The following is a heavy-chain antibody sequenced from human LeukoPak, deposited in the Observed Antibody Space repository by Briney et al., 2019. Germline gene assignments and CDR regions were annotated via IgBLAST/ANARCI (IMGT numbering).Heavy chain of an antibody. CDR2: TYYRSKWYN. D-gene: IGHD5-18*01. Sequence: SQTLSLTCAISGDSVSSNSATWNWIRQSPSRGLEWLGRTYYRSKWYNDYAVSVKSRMTINPDTSKNQFSLKLSSVTAADTAVYYCARVAMVTGYYFDYWGQGTLVTVSS. CDR1: GDSVSSNSAT. J-gene: IGHJ4*02. CDR3: ARVAMVTGYYFDY. V-gene: IGHV6-1*01.